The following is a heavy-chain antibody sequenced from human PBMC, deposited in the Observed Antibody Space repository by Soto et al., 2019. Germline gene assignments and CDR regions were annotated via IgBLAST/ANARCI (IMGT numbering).Heavy chain of an antibody. CDR2: ITWKSGSI. CDR3: ARLNGGFDY. Sequence: EVQLVESGGGLVQPGRSQRLSCAASGFTFDDYAMHWVRQAPGKGLEWVSGITWKSGSIGYADSVKGRFTISRDNAKNSLYLQMNSLRVEDTALYYCARLNGGFDYWGQGTLVTVSS. D-gene: IGHD2-8*01. CDR1: GFTFDDYA. J-gene: IGHJ4*02. V-gene: IGHV3-9*01.